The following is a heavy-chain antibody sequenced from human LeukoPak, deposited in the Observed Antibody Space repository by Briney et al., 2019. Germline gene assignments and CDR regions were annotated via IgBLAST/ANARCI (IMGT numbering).Heavy chain of an antibody. V-gene: IGHV1-2*02. D-gene: IGHD4-23*01. J-gene: IGHJ3*02. Sequence: ASVKVSCKASGYTFTGYYMHWVRQAPGQGLEWMGWINPNSGGTNYAQKFQGRVTMTRDTSISTAYMELSRLRSDDTAVYYCARVRDYGGNSDAFDIWGQGTMVTVSS. CDR1: GYTFTGYY. CDR3: ARVRDYGGNSDAFDI. CDR2: INPNSGGT.